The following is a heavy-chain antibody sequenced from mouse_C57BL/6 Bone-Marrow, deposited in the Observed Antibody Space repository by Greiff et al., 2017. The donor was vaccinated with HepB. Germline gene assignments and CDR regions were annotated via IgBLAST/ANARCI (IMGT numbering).Heavy chain of an antibody. J-gene: IGHJ2*01. D-gene: IGHD1-1*01. Sequence: QVQLQQPGAELVRPGTSVKLSCKASGYTFTSYWMHWVKQRPGQGLEWIGVIDPSDSYTNYNQKFKGKATLTVDTSSSTAYMQLSSLTSEDSAVYYCARSRYYGSSPWYFDYWGRGTTLTVSS. CDR2: IDPSDSYT. V-gene: IGHV1-59*01. CDR1: GYTFTSYW. CDR3: ARSRYYGSSPWYFDY.